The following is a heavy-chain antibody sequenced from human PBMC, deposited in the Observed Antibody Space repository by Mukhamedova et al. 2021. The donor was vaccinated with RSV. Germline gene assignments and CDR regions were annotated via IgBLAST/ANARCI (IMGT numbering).Heavy chain of an antibody. CDR2: ISSSSSYI. Sequence: VSSISSSSSYIYCADSVKGRFTISRDNAKNSLYLQMNSLRAEDTAVYYCARDITRGARYCTNGVCYGRYGMDVWGQGTTVTVSS. V-gene: IGHV3-21*01. CDR3: ARDITRGARYCTNGVCYGRYGMDV. J-gene: IGHJ6*02. D-gene: IGHD2-8*01.